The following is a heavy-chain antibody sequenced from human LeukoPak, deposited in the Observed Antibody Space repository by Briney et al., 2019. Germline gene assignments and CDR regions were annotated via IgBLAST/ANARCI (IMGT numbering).Heavy chain of an antibody. Sequence: EASVKVSCKASGGTFSSYAISWVRQAPGQGLEWMGRIIPMLGIANYAQKFQGRVTITADKSTSTAYMELSSLRSEDTAVYYCASASGSPPWYFDLWGRGTLVTVSS. D-gene: IGHD1-26*01. CDR2: IIPMLGIA. CDR3: ASASGSPPWYFDL. CDR1: GGTFSSYA. J-gene: IGHJ2*01. V-gene: IGHV1-69*04.